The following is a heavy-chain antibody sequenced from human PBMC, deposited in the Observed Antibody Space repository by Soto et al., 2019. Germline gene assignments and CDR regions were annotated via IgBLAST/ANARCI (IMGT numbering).Heavy chain of an antibody. J-gene: IGHJ4*02. CDR3: ARHNPSSTVFGIVISLGY. CDR2: IHNTGST. CDR1: GDSISSSTYY. Sequence: QVQLQESGPGLVKPSETLSLTCTVSGDSISSSTYYWGWIRQPPGKGLEWIGSIHNTGSTYYNPYXKRRVPILVXTXKXQIXLRLISVTAADTAVYYCARHNPSSTVFGIVISLGYWGQGTLVTVSS. V-gene: IGHV4-39*01. D-gene: IGHD3-3*01.